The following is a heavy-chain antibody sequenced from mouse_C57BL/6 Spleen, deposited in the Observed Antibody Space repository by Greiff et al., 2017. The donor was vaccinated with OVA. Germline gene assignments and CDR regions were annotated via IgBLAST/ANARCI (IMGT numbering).Heavy chain of an antibody. CDR2: IDPSDSET. J-gene: IGHJ2*01. Sequence: QVQLQQPGAELVRPGSSVKLSCKASGYTFTSYWMHWVKQRPIQGLEWIGNIDPSDSETHYNQKFKDKATLTVDKSSSTAYMQLSSLTSEDSAVYYCAREATVVAHDFDYWGQGTTLTVSS. D-gene: IGHD1-1*01. CDR3: AREATVVAHDFDY. V-gene: IGHV1-52*01. CDR1: GYTFTSYW.